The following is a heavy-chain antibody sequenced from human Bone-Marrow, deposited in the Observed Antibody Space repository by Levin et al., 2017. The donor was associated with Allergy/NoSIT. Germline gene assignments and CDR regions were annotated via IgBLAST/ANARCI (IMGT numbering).Heavy chain of an antibody. Sequence: PGGSLRLSCAASGSTFSRYVFHWVRQAPGKGLEWVAVISHDETSEAYAEFVKGRFTISKDNSKNTLYLQMNGLREEDTAVYYCATAGRTSGYADAFEIWGQGTMVTVSS. CDR1: GSTFSRYV. CDR2: ISHDETSE. CDR3: ATAGRTSGYADAFEI. D-gene: IGHD3-22*01. J-gene: IGHJ3*02. V-gene: IGHV3-30*04.